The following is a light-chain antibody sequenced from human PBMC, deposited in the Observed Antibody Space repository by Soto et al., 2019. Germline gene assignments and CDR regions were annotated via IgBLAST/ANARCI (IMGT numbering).Light chain of an antibody. CDR1: QSVSSY. CDR3: QHYNSYPEA. V-gene: IGKV3-11*01. Sequence: KQSPATVSVNQGARVTLSCRASQSVSSYVAWYQEKPGQAPRLLIYDASNRATGIPARFSGSEYGTDGDITLSSLETDDCETYYCQHYNSYPEAFCQGTIVDIK. J-gene: IGKJ1*01. CDR2: DAS.